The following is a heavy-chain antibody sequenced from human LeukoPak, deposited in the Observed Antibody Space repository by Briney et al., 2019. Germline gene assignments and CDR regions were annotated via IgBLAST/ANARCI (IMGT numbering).Heavy chain of an antibody. CDR2: IKHSGST. J-gene: IGHJ6*02. CDR1: GGPFSGYY. CDR3: AREEACSGGSCYYGMDV. D-gene: IGHD2-15*01. Sequence: SETLSLTCAVYGGPFSGYYWSWIRQPPGKGLEWIGEIKHSGSTNYNLSLKSRVTISVDTSKNQFSLKLSSVTAADTAVYYCAREEACSGGSCYYGMDVWGQGTTVTVSS. V-gene: IGHV4-34*01.